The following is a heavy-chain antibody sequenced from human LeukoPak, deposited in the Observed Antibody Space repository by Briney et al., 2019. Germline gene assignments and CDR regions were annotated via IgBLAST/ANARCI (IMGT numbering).Heavy chain of an antibody. CDR2: IYDSGST. CDR3: ARNYGP. J-gene: IGHJ5*02. V-gene: IGHV4-39*01. D-gene: IGHD3-16*01. CDR1: GGSIRSSYYY. Sequence: SETLSLTCTVSGGSIRSSYYYWGWIRQPPGKGLEWSGSIYDSGSTYYNPSLKSRITISVETSKDQFSLKLNSVTAADRAVYYFARNYGPWGQGTLVTVSS.